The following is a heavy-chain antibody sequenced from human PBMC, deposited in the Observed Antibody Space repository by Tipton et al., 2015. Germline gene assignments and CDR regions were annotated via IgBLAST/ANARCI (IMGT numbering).Heavy chain of an antibody. CDR1: GDSMSRYF. CDR2: VYFSGNT. CDR3: ARGHYVSRMDV. J-gene: IGHJ6*02. Sequence: TLSLTCSVSGDSMSRYFWHWVRQSPGKGLEWLGCVYFSGNTYHNPSLKSRVTISLDTSKNQFSLTLNSVTAADTAVYYCARGHYVSRMDVWGQGTTVTVSS. V-gene: IGHV4-59*01. D-gene: IGHD3-10*01.